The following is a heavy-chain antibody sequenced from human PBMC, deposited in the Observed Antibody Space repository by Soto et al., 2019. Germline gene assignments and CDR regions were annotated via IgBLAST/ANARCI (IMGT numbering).Heavy chain of an antibody. D-gene: IGHD6-13*01. CDR3: AKGSAAAGHNWFDP. J-gene: IGHJ5*02. Sequence: GGSLRLSCAASGFTFSSYAMSWVRQAPGKGLEWVSAISGSGGSTYYADYVKGRFTISRDNSKNKLYLQMNSLRAEDTAVYYCAKGSAAAGHNWFDPWGQGTLVTVSS. CDR2: ISGSGGST. V-gene: IGHV3-23*01. CDR1: GFTFSSYA.